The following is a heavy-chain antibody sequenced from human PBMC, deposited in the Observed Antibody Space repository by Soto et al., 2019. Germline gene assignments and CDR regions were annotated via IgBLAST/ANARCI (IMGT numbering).Heavy chain of an antibody. D-gene: IGHD3-10*01. J-gene: IGHJ3*02. CDR3: ASHVLLWFGESQPDAFDI. V-gene: IGHV5-51*01. CDR2: IYPGDSDT. CDR1: GYSFTSYW. Sequence: GESLKISCKGSGYSFTSYWIGWVRQMPGKGLEWMGIIYPGDSDTRYSPSFQGQVTISADKSISTAYLQWSSLKASDTAMYYCASHVLLWFGESQPDAFDIWGQGTKVTVSS.